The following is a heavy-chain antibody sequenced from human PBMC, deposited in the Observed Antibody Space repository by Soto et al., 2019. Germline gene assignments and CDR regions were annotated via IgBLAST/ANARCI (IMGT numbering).Heavy chain of an antibody. CDR1: GFTFSSYA. V-gene: IGHV3-23*01. Sequence: GGSLRLSCAASGFTFSSYAMSWVRQAPGKGLEWVSAISGSGGSTYYADSVKGRFTISRDNAKNTLYLEMNSLRAEDTAVYYCAKVMYYYDSSGYNWFDPWGQGTLVTVSS. CDR2: ISGSGGST. CDR3: AKVMYYYDSSGYNWFDP. D-gene: IGHD3-22*01. J-gene: IGHJ5*02.